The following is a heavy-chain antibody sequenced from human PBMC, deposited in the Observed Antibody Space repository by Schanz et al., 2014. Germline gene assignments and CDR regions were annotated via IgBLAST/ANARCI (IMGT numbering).Heavy chain of an antibody. D-gene: IGHD1-1*01. CDR2: INSGGSSI. V-gene: IGHV3-48*02. CDR1: GFSFSSYT. J-gene: IGHJ4*02. CDR3: VRGGGTYNLINSFDY. Sequence: QLVESGGDLVQPGGSLRLSCAASGFSFSSYTMNWVRQAPGKGPEWVSSINSGGSSIYYADSVMGRFTISRDNAKNSLFLQRESLRDEDTSVYYCVRGGGTYNLINSFDYWGPGTLVTVSS.